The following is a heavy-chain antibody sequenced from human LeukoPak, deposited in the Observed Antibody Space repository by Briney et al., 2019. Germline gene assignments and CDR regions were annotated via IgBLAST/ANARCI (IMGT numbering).Heavy chain of an antibody. CDR2: FSGSGGST. J-gene: IGHJ4*02. CDR1: GFTFNDYG. D-gene: IGHD2-15*01. CDR3: ARSGLNRFDY. V-gene: IGHV3-23*01. Sequence: PGGSLRLSCAASGFTFNDYGVSWVRHAPGKGLEWVSAFSGSGGSTYYADSVKGRFTISRDNSKNTLYLQINSLRAEDTAVYYCARSGLNRFDYWGQGTLVTVSS.